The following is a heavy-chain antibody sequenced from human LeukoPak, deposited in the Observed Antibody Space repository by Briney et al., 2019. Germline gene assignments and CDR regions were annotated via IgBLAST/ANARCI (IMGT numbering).Heavy chain of an antibody. CDR2: IYHSGST. J-gene: IGHJ4*02. CDR3: ARGQAIFGVVIIGGDYFDY. Sequence: PSETLSLTCAVSGYSISSGYYWGWIRQPPGKGLEWIGSIYHSGSTYYTPSLKSRVTISVDTSKNQFSLKLSSVTAADTAVYYCARGQAIFGVVIIGGDYFDYWGQGTLVTVSS. V-gene: IGHV4-38-2*01. CDR1: GYSISSGYY. D-gene: IGHD3-3*01.